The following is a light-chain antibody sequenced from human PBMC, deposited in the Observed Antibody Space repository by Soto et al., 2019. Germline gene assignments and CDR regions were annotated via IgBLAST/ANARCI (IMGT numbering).Light chain of an antibody. CDR2: GAT. CDR3: QQYGSSGT. CDR1: QRVSNNY. V-gene: IGKV3-20*01. Sequence: EIVLTQSPGTLSLSPGVRATLSCRASQRVSNNYLAWYQQKPGQAPRLLIYGATNRATRIPDTFSGSGSGTDFTLTIRRLEPEDFAVYYCQQYGSSGTFRQGTKVEIK. J-gene: IGKJ1*01.